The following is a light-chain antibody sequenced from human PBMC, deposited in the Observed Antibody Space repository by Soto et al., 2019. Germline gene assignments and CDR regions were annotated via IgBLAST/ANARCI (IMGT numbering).Light chain of an antibody. Sequence: SLLPQPRSVSGPPGQSVTLSCSGTSGDVGGYNYVSWYQQHPDKAPKLMIYDVSKRPSGVPDRFSGSKSGNTASLTISGLQDEDEADYYCCSYAGSYSNYVFGTGTKV. J-gene: IGLJ1*01. V-gene: IGLV2-11*01. CDR3: CSYAGSYSNYV. CDR2: DVS. CDR1: SGDVGGYNY.